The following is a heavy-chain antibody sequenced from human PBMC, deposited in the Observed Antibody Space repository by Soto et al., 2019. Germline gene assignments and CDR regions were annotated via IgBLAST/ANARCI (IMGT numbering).Heavy chain of an antibody. Sequence: QVQLVQSGAEVKKPGSSVKVSCTVSGGPFSSYAISWVRQAPGQGLEWMGGIVPIFGTVNYAQKFQGRIAISADESASTAYIALSSLRSEDTAVYYCARVYYYGSGSYSPLRDWGQGTLVIVSS. J-gene: IGHJ4*02. CDR1: GGPFSSYA. D-gene: IGHD3-10*01. V-gene: IGHV1-69*01. CDR2: IVPIFGTV. CDR3: ARVYYYGSGSYSPLRD.